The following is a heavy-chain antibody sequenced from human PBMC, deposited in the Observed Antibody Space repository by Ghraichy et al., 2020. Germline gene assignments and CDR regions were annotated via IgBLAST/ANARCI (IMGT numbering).Heavy chain of an antibody. V-gene: IGHV3-53*01. Sequence: GGSLRLSCAASGFTVSSNYMSWVRQAPGKGLEWVSVIYSGGSTYYADSVKCRFTISRDNSKNTLYLQMNSLRAEDTAVYYCATSTPYLKYSSGWHKPGLDIWGQGTMVTVSS. J-gene: IGHJ3*02. D-gene: IGHD6-19*01. CDR2: IYSGGST. CDR1: GFTVSSNY. CDR3: ATSTPYLKYSSGWHKPGLDI.